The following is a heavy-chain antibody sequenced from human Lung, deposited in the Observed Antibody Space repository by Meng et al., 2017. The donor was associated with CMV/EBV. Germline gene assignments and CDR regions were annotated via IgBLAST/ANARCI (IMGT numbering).Heavy chain of an antibody. V-gene: IGHV3-7*01. CDR1: GFTFSRYW. J-gene: IGHJ4*02. CDR2: IKQDGSEK. Sequence: SXAASGFTFSRYWMGWVRQVPGKGLEWVANIKQDGSEKYYVDSVKGRFTIARDNAKNSLYLQMNSLRADDTAVYYCARQYSSSYYSDYLGQGTLVTVSS. D-gene: IGHD6-6*01. CDR3: ARQYSSSYYSDY.